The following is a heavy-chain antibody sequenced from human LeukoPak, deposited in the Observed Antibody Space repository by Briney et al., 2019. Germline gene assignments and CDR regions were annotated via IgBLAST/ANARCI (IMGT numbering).Heavy chain of an antibody. CDR2: IIPIFGTA. CDR1: GYTFGNSG. V-gene: IGHV1-69*13. CDR3: ASLESTPVVAATIYYYYGMDV. J-gene: IGHJ6*02. Sequence: GASVKVSCKASGYTFGNSGISWVRQAPGQGLEWMGGIIPIFGTANYAQKFQGRVTITADESTSTAYMELSSLRSEDTAVYYCASLESTPVVAATIYYYYGMDVWGQGTTVTVSS. D-gene: IGHD2-15*01.